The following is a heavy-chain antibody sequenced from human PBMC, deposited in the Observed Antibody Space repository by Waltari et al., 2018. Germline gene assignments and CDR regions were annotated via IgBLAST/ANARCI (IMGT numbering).Heavy chain of an antibody. D-gene: IGHD4-17*01. CDR2: ISYDGSNK. V-gene: IGHV3-30-3*01. Sequence: QVQLVESGGGVVQPGRSLRLSCAASGFTFSSSAMHCVRQAPGKGLEWVAVISYDGSNKYYADSVKGRFTISRDNSKNTLYLQMNSLRAEDTAVYYCARLEAVTFTFDYWGQGTLVTVSS. CDR1: GFTFSSSA. CDR3: ARLEAVTFTFDY. J-gene: IGHJ4*02.